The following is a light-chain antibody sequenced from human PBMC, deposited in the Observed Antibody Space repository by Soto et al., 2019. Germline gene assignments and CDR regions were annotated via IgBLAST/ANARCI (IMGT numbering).Light chain of an antibody. CDR3: QQYYSTPS. Sequence: DIVMTQSPDSLAVSLGERATINCKSSQSVLYSSNNKNYLAWYQQKLGQPPKLLIYWASTRESGVPDRFSGSGSVTDFTLIISSLHAEDVAVYYCQQYYSTPSFGPGTKVDIK. V-gene: IGKV4-1*01. CDR1: QSVLYSSNNKNY. J-gene: IGKJ3*01. CDR2: WAS.